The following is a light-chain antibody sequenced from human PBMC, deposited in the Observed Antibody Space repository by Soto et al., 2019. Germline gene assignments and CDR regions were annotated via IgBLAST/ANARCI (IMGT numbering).Light chain of an antibody. CDR3: QQYNTYPWT. CDR1: QSIGRW. Sequence: DIQMTQSPSTLSASVGDRVTITCRASQSIGRWLAWYQQKPGKAPKVLIYKASSLKSGVPSRLSGSGSGTEFTLSIAGLQPDDFATYYCQQYNTYPWTFGQGTKVDIK. J-gene: IGKJ1*01. V-gene: IGKV1-5*03. CDR2: KAS.